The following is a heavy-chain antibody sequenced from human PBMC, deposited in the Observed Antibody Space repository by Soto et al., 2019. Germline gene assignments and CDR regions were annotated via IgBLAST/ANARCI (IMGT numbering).Heavy chain of an antibody. CDR3: ARHKGSARAFGTYYYYGMDV. CDR2: IYYSGST. D-gene: IGHD3-16*01. CDR1: GGSISSSSYY. V-gene: IGHV4-39*01. Sequence: QLQLQESGPGLVKPSETLSLTCTVSGGSISSSSYYWGWIRQPPGKGLEWIGSIYYSGSTYYNPSIKSRVTISVDTSKNQFSLKLSSVTAADTAVYYCARHKGSARAFGTYYYYGMDVWGQGTTVTVSS. J-gene: IGHJ6*02.